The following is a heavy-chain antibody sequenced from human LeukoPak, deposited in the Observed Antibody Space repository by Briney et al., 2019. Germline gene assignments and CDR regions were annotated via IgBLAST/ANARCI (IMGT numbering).Heavy chain of an antibody. CDR3: ARGAVAGNFAY. CDR1: GFTFSSDW. V-gene: IGHV3-74*01. CDR2: INSDGSST. J-gene: IGHJ4*02. D-gene: IGHD6-19*01. Sequence: QPGGSLRLSCAASGFTFSSDWMHWVRQAPGKGLVWVSRINSDGSSTSYANSVKGRFTISRDNAKNTVYLQMNSLRAEDTAVYYCARGAVAGNFAYWGQGTLVTVSS.